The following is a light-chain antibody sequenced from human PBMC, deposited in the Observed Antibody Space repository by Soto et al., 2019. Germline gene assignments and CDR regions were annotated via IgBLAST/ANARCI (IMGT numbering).Light chain of an antibody. Sequence: QSALTQPASVSGSPGQSITISCTGTSGDIGAYNYVSWYQHHPGKVPKLMIYDVSNRPSGVSNRFSGSKSGNTASLTISGLQAEDEADYYCQSYTNSITDVFGTGTQLTVL. CDR3: QSYTNSITDV. CDR2: DVS. V-gene: IGLV2-14*03. J-gene: IGLJ7*01. CDR1: SGDIGAYNY.